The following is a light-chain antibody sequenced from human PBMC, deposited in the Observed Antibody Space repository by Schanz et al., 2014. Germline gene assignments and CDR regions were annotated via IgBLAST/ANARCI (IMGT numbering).Light chain of an antibody. V-gene: IGKV3-20*01. CDR2: GAS. CDR3: EQSNRVPFT. CDR1: QSIDSTY. Sequence: EIVLTQSPGTLSLSPGERATLSCTASQSIDSTYLAWYQQKPGQAPRLLIYGASSRATGIPDRFSGSGSGTDFTLTISSLQPEDFATYYCEQSNRVPFTFGPGTEVNVK. J-gene: IGKJ3*01.